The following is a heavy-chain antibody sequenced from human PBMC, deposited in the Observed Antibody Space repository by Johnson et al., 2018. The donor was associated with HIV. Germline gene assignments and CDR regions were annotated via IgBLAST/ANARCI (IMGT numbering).Heavy chain of an antibody. Sequence: QVQLVESGGGVVQPGGSLRLSCAASGFTVSSNYMSWVRQAPEKGLEWVAVISYDGSNKYYADSVKGRFTISRDNSKNTLYLQMNSLRAEDTAVYYCARLEELLRAFDIWGQGTMVTVSS. CDR2: ISYDGSNK. CDR3: ARLEELLRAFDI. J-gene: IGHJ3*02. D-gene: IGHD1-26*01. CDR1: GFTVSSNY. V-gene: IGHV3-30-3*01.